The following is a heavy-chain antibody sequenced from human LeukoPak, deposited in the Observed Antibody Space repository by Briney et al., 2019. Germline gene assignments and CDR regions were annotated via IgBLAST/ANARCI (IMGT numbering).Heavy chain of an antibody. V-gene: IGHV4-4*09. CDR2: IYTSGST. D-gene: IGHD1-26*01. CDR1: GGSISSNY. CDR3: ARHGFRSGSYYFDY. J-gene: IGHJ4*02. Sequence: SETLFLICTGSGGSISSNYWSWIRQPPRKGLEGIGYIYTSGSTNYNPSLKSRVTISVDTSKNQFSLKLSSVTAADTAVYYCARHGFRSGSYYFDYWGQGTLVTVSS.